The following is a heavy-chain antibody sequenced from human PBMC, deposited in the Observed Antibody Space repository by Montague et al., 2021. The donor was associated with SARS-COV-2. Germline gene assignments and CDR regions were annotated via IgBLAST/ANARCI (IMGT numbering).Heavy chain of an antibody. CDR2: INHSGGT. J-gene: IGHJ4*02. D-gene: IGHD2-8*01. V-gene: IGHV4-34*01. CDR1: GGSFSGYY. Sequence: SETLSLTCAVYGGSFSGYYWSWIRQPPGKGLEWIGEINHSGGTNYNPSLKSRVTISVDTSKKQFSLKLSSVTAADTAVYYCARANGYYFDYWGQGTLVTVSS. CDR3: ARANGYYFDY.